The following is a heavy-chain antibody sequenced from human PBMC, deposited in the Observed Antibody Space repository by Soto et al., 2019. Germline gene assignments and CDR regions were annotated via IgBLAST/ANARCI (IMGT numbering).Heavy chain of an antibody. Sequence: GGSLRLSCAASGFTFSSYAMHWVRQAPGKGLEWVAVISYDGSNKYYADSVKGRFTISRDNSKNTLYLQMNSLRAEDTAVYYCARDVSHRIVGATSPDYWGQGTLVTVSS. V-gene: IGHV3-30-3*01. CDR1: GFTFSSYA. D-gene: IGHD1-26*01. CDR2: ISYDGSNK. J-gene: IGHJ4*02. CDR3: ARDVSHRIVGATSPDY.